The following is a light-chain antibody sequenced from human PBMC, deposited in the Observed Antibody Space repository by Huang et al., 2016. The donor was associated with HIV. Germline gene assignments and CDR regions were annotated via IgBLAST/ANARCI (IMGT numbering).Light chain of an antibody. CDR1: QSITSW. V-gene: IGKV1-5*03. CDR3: QQYNSYLLT. Sequence: DIQMTQSPSTLSTSVGDRVTITCRASQSITSWLAWYQQKPGKAPKLLIYKASSLESGVPSRFSGSGSGTEFTLTISSLQPDDFATYYCQQYNSYLLTFGGGTKVEIK. CDR2: KAS. J-gene: IGKJ4*01.